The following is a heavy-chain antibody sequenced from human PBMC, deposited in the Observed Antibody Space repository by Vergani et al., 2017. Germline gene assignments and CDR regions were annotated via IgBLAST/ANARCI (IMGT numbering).Heavy chain of an antibody. CDR1: GDSVISTDYH. Sequence: QVQLQESGPGLVKPSETLSLTCTVSGDSVISTDYHWGWLRQPPGKGLEWIGSMDYSGSTSYTPSLESRISISFETPKNQFSLRLTSVTAADTSVYYCASKRGAWRAAYFHAYDFWGPGTLVGVSA. CDR2: MDYSGST. J-gene: IGHJ4*02. CDR3: ASKRGAWRAAYFHAYDF. V-gene: IGHV4-39*01. D-gene: IGHD2-15*01.